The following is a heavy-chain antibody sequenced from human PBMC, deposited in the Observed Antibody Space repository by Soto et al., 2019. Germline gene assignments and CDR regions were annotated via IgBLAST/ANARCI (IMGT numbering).Heavy chain of an antibody. Sequence: ASVKVSCKASGYTFTGYYMHWVRQAPGQGLEWMGWINPNSGGTNYAQKFQGWVTMTRDTSISTAYMELSRLRSDDTAVYYCARDYYGSGSRFRYDYWGQGTLVTVSS. CDR2: INPNSGGT. CDR1: GYTFTGYY. V-gene: IGHV1-2*04. CDR3: ARDYYGSGSRFRYDY. J-gene: IGHJ4*02. D-gene: IGHD3-10*01.